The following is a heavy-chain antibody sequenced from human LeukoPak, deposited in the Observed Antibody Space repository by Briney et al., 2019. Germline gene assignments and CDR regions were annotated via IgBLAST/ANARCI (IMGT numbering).Heavy chain of an antibody. CDR3: ARLSGYSSGYYFDY. CDR2: IYHSGST. CDR1: GYSISSGYY. D-gene: IGHD3-22*01. V-gene: IGHV4-38-2*02. Sequence: SETLSLTCTVSGYSISSGYYWGWIRQPPGKGLEWIGSIYHSGSTNYNPSLKSRVTISVDTSKNQFSLKLSSVIAADTAVYYCARLSGYSSGYYFDYWGQGTLVTVSS. J-gene: IGHJ4*02.